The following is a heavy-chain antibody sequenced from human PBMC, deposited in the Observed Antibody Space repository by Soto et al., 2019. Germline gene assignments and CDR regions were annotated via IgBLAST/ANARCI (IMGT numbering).Heavy chain of an antibody. J-gene: IGHJ4*02. CDR2: IKEDGSEK. CDR3: ARVYFKYDY. Sequence: GGSLRLSCVASKFTFSNYWMTWVRQAPGKGLEWVANIKEDGSEKYYVDSVKGRFTISRDNAKNSLYLQMNSLRAEDTAVYYCARVYFKYDYWGQGTLVTVSS. V-gene: IGHV3-7*01. D-gene: IGHD3-10*01. CDR1: KFTFSNYW.